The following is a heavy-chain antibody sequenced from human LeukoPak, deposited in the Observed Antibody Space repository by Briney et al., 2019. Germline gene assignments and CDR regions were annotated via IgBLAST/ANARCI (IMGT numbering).Heavy chain of an antibody. CDR1: GGSISSSSYY. CDR3: AQNGQSGFSFDP. Sequence: SETLSLTCTVSGGSISSSSYYWGWIRQPPGKGLEWIGSIYYSGSTYYNPSLKSRVTISVDTSKNQFSLKLGSVTAADTAVYYCAQNGQSGFSFDPWGQGTLVTVSS. D-gene: IGHD2-8*01. J-gene: IGHJ5*02. CDR2: IYYSGST. V-gene: IGHV4-39*07.